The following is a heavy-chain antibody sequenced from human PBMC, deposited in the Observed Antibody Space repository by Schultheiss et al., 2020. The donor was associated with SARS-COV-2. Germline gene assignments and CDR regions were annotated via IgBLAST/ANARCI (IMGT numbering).Heavy chain of an antibody. Sequence: SETLSHTCAVYGGSFSGYYWSWIRQPPGKGLEWIGEINHSGSTNYNPSLKSRVTISVDTSKNQFSLKLSSVTAADTAVYYCARGRAVGQPRGYFDYWGQGTLVTVSS. V-gene: IGHV4-34*01. CDR3: ARGRAVGQPRGYFDY. D-gene: IGHD3-10*01. CDR2: INHSGST. J-gene: IGHJ4*02. CDR1: GGSFSGYY.